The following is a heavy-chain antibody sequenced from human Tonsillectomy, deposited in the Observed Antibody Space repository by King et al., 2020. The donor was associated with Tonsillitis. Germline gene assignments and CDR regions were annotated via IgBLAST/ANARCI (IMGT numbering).Heavy chain of an antibody. CDR1: GGSISSSSYY. J-gene: IGHJ5*02. CDR2: IYYSGST. Sequence: LQLQESGPGLVKPSETLSLTCTVSGGSISSSSYYWGWIRQPPGKGLEWIGSIYYSGSTYYNPSLKSRVTISVDTSKNQFSLKLSSVTAADTAVYYCARPRVAHGPANNWFDPWGQGTLVTVSS. CDR3: ARPRVAHGPANNWFDP. V-gene: IGHV4-39*07. D-gene: IGHD2-15*01.